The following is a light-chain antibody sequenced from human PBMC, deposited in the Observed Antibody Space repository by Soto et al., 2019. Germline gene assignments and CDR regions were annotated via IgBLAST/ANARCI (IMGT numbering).Light chain of an antibody. J-gene: IGKJ5*01. CDR1: QIINNY. CDR3: QQYENLPT. V-gene: IGKV1-33*01. CDR2: DAS. Sequence: DIQMTQSPSSLSTSVGYRVTITCRASQIINNYLNWYQQKPGRAPKLLIYDASNLEAGVPSRFRGSGSGTDFTFTISRLQPEDIATYYCQQYENLPTFGQGTRLEIK.